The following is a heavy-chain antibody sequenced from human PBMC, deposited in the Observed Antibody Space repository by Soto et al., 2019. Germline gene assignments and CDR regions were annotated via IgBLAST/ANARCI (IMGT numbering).Heavy chain of an antibody. Sequence: QVQLVESGGGVVQPGRSLRLSCAASGFTFSSYGMHWVRQAPGKGLEWVAVISYDGSNKYYADSVKGRFTISRDNSKNTLYMQMNSLIAEDTAVYYCANGVGSGYYPFDYWGQGTLVTVSS. CDR2: ISYDGSNK. CDR3: ANGVGSGYYPFDY. D-gene: IGHD3-22*01. J-gene: IGHJ4*02. V-gene: IGHV3-30*18. CDR1: GFTFSSYG.